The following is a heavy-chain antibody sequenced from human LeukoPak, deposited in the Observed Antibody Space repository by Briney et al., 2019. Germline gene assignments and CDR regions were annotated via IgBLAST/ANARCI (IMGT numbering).Heavy chain of an antibody. CDR2: IYYSGST. D-gene: IGHD6-19*01. J-gene: IGHJ6*02. CDR3: AIQRLDGTDV. V-gene: IGHV4-39*01. CDR1: GGSISSRSYY. Sequence: PSETLSLTCTVSGGSISSRSYYWGWIRQPPGKGLEWIGSIYYSGSTYYSASLKSRVTTSVDTSKNQFSLKLTSVTAADTAVYYCAIQRLDGTDVWGQGITVTVSS.